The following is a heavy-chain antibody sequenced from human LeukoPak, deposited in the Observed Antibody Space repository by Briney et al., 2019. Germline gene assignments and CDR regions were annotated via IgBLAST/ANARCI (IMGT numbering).Heavy chain of an antibody. J-gene: IGHJ4*02. D-gene: IGHD3-10*01. CDR1: GGSISSSNW. CDR3: ARGGTMVRGVIEDY. CDR2: IYHSGST. V-gene: IGHV4-4*02. Sequence: PSETLSLTCAVSGGSISSSNWWSWVRQPPGKGLEWIGEIYHSGSTNYNPSLKSRVTISVDKSKNQFSLKLSSVTAADTAVYYCARGGTMVRGVIEDYWGQGTLVTVSS.